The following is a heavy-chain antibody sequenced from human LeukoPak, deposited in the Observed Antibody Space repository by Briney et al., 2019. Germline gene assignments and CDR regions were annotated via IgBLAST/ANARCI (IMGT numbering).Heavy chain of an antibody. D-gene: IGHD3-10*01. CDR2: ISSSSSTI. V-gene: IGHV3-48*01. CDR1: GFTFSSYE. Sequence: GGSLRLSCAASGFTFSSYEMNWVRQAPGKGLEWVSYISSSSSTIYYADSVKGRFTISRDNAKNSLYLQMNSLRAEDTAVYYCAKDGDYYGSGSYQNWFDPWGQGTLVTVSS. J-gene: IGHJ5*02. CDR3: AKDGDYYGSGSYQNWFDP.